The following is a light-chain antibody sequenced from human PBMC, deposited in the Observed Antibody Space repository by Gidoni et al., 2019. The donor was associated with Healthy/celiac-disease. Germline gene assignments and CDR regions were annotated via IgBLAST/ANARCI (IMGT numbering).Light chain of an antibody. Sequence: EIVMTQSPATLSVSPGERATLSCRASQSVSSNLAWYQQKPGQAPRLLIYGASTRATGIPARFSGSGSGTEFTLTISSLQSEDFAVYYCQQFAGTFGQXTKVEIK. CDR3: QQFAGT. CDR2: GAS. J-gene: IGKJ1*01. V-gene: IGKV3-15*01. CDR1: QSVSSN.